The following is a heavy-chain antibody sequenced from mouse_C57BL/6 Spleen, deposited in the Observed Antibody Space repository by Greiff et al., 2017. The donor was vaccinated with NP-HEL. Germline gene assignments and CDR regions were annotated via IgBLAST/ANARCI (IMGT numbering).Heavy chain of an antibody. J-gene: IGHJ2*01. CDR1: GYTFTSYW. V-gene: IGHV1-69*01. Sequence: VQLQQSGAELVMPGASVKLSCKASGYTFTSYWMHWVKQRPGQGLEWIGEIDPSDSYTNYNQKFKGKSTLTVDKSSSTAYMQLSSLTSEDSAVYYCAREGGTGVDYWGQGNTLTVSS. CDR3: AREGGTGVDY. CDR2: IDPSDSYT. D-gene: IGHD4-1*01.